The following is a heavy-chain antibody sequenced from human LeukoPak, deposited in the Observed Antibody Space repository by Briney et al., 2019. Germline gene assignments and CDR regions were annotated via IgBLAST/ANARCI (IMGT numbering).Heavy chain of an antibody. V-gene: IGHV3-23*01. CDR3: AACVVRGVIARYDYYGMDV. CDR2: ISSSGGST. J-gene: IGHJ6*02. D-gene: IGHD3-10*01. Sequence: PGGSLRLSCAASGFTFTNYAMRWVRQITGKGLEWVAGISSSGGSTFYADSVKGRFTISRDNSKNTLYLQMNSLRPEDTAVYYCAACVVRGVIARYDYYGMDVWGQGTTVTVSS. CDR1: GFTFTNYA.